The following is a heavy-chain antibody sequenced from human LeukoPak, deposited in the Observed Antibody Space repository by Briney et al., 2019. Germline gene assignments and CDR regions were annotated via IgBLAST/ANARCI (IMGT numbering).Heavy chain of an antibody. CDR2: MYNGGST. D-gene: IGHD3-10*01. Sequence: SETLSLTCSVSGGSITSYYWSWIRQPAGKGLEWIGRMYNGGSTNYNPSLKSRVTMSLDTSKNQFSLKLSSVTAADTAVYFCVRGVYYYYMDVWGKRTTVTASS. CDR1: GGSITSYY. V-gene: IGHV4-4*07. J-gene: IGHJ6*03. CDR3: VRGVYYYYMDV.